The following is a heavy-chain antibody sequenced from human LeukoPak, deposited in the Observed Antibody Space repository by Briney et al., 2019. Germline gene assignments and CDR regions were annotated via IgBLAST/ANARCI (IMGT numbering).Heavy chain of an antibody. CDR3: ARGFRSGWYFDY. D-gene: IGHD6-19*01. CDR2: INHSGST. J-gene: IGHJ4*02. V-gene: IGHV4-34*01. Sequence: SETLSLTCAVYGGSFSGYYWSWIRQPPGKGLEWIGEINHSGSTNYNPSLKSRVTISVDTSKNQFSLKLSSMTAADTAVYYCARGFRSGWYFDYWGQGTLVTVSS. CDR1: GGSFSGYY.